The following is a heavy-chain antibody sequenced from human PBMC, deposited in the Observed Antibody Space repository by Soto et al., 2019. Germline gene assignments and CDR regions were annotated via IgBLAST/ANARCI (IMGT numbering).Heavy chain of an antibody. V-gene: IGHV3-7*01. CDR1: GFTFSSYW. J-gene: IGHJ4*02. D-gene: IGHD6-19*01. CDR2: IKQDGSEK. CDR3: AREVFPSGWKTTDY. Sequence: GGSLRLSCAASGFTFSSYWMSWVRQAPGKGLEWVANIKQDGSEKYYVDSVKGRFTISRDNAKNSLYLQMNSLRAEDTAVYYCAREVFPSGWKTTDYWGQGTLVTVSS.